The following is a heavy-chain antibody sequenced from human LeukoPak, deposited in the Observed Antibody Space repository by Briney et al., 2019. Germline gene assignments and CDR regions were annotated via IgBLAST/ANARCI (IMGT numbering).Heavy chain of an antibody. J-gene: IGHJ4*02. V-gene: IGHV3-48*03. D-gene: IGHD5-24*01. Sequence: PGGSLTLSCAASGFTFSSYEMNWVRQAPGKGLEGVSYISSSGSAIYYADSVKGRFTISRDNAQNSLYLHMSSLRDEDTAVYYCARGDGFHHFDYWGQGALVTVSS. CDR2: ISSSGSAI. CDR3: ARGDGFHHFDY. CDR1: GFTFSSYE.